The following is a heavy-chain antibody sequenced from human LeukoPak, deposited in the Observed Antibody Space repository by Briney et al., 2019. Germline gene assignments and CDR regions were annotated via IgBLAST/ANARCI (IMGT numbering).Heavy chain of an antibody. CDR3: AGSTSRETFDY. Sequence: SETLSLTCAVSGYSIGSGYYWGWIRQPPGKGLEWIGSIYHTGSIYYNPSLKSRVTISVDTSKNQFSLRLSSVTAADTAVYYCAGSTSRETFDYWGQGTLVTVSS. CDR2: IYHTGSI. D-gene: IGHD2-2*01. CDR1: GYSIGSGYY. J-gene: IGHJ4*02. V-gene: IGHV4-38-2*01.